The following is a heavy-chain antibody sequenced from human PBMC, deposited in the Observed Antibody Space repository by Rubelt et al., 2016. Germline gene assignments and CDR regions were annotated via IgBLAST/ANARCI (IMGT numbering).Heavy chain of an antibody. V-gene: IGHV4-61*07. J-gene: IGHJ3*02. CDR3: ARLDCSDGTCYAFDI. Sequence: PGKGLEWIGYIYYSGSTNYNPSLKSRGLTISVDTSKNQFSLKLSSVTAADTAVYYCARLDCSDGTCYAFDIWGQGTMVTVSS. D-gene: IGHD2-15*01. CDR2: IYYSGST.